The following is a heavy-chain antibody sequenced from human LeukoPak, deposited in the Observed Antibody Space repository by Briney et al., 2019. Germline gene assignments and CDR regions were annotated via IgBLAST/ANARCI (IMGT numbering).Heavy chain of an antibody. CDR2: INANSGDT. CDR3: ARGEQWELQY. Sequence: EASVKVSCKASGHTFTGYYMHWVRQAPGQGLEWMGWINANSGDTNYAQKFQGRVTMTRDTSISTAYMELSRLRSDDTAVYFCARGEQWELQYWGQGTLVTVSS. V-gene: IGHV1-2*02. CDR1: GHTFTGYY. J-gene: IGHJ4*02. D-gene: IGHD1-26*01.